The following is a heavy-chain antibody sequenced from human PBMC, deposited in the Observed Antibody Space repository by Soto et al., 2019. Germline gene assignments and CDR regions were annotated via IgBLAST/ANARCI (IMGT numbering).Heavy chain of an antibody. CDR2: MNPNSGNT. J-gene: IGHJ4*02. V-gene: IGHV1-8*01. Sequence: QVQLVQSGAEVKKPGASVKVSCKASGYTFTSYDINWVRQATGQGLEWMGWMNPNSGNTGYAQKFQGRVTMTRNTXXSTAYMDVSSLRSEDTAVYYCARGLPYSGYDWFDYWGQGTLVTVSS. D-gene: IGHD5-12*01. CDR3: ARGLPYSGYDWFDY. CDR1: GYTFTSYD.